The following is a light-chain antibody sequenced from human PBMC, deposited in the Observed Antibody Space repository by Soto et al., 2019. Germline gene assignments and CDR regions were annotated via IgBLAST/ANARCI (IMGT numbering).Light chain of an antibody. CDR2: DAS. V-gene: IGKV3-15*01. J-gene: IGKJ1*01. CDR3: QQYNDWQWT. CDR1: QTLINK. Sequence: IVMTQSPATLSVSPGERATLSCRASQTLINKLAWFQQEPGQAPRLLIYDASTRATGVPARFSGSGSGTEFPLTISSLQSEDFAVYYFQQYNDWQWTFGQGTKVEIK.